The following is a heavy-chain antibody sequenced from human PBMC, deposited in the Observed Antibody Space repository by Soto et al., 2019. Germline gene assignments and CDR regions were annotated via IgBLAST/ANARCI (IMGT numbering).Heavy chain of an antibody. V-gene: IGHV4-4*07. Sequence: SETLSLTCTVSGGSISYYYWSWIRQPAGKGLEWLGRRYNSGSTKYNPSLKSRVSMSVDTSKNQFSLNLTSVTAADTAFYYCAIDRITRANDAFDIWGQGTMVTVSS. CDR1: GGSISYYY. CDR3: AIDRITRANDAFDI. D-gene: IGHD3-10*01. CDR2: RYNSGST. J-gene: IGHJ3*02.